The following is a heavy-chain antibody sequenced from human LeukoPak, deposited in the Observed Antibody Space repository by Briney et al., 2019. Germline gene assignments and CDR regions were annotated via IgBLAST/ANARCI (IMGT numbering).Heavy chain of an antibody. J-gene: IGHJ4*02. V-gene: IGHV4-59*08. D-gene: IGHD1-26*01. CDR2: IFYSGNT. CDR3: ARLAAISGSDYPAD. CDR1: GVSISSYY. Sequence: PSETLSLTCTVSGVSISSYYWSWIRQPPGKGLEWIGYIFYSGNTIYNPSLRSRVTISADTSKNHFSLRVRSVTAADTVVYYCARLAAISGSDYPADWGQGTLVTVSS.